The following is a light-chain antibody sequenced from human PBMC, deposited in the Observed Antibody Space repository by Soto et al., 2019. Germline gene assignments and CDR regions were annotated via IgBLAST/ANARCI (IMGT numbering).Light chain of an antibody. CDR3: QQYGSSQS. J-gene: IGKJ1*01. Sequence: EIVLTQSPGTLSLSPGERATLSCRASQSVSSSYLAWYQLKPGQAPRLLIYGASSRATGIPDRFSGSGSGTEFTLTISRLEPEDFAVYYCQQYGSSQSFGQGTKVEIK. CDR2: GAS. V-gene: IGKV3-20*01. CDR1: QSVSSSY.